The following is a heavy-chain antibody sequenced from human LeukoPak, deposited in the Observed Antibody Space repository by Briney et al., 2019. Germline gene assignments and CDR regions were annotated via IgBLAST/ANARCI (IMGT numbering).Heavy chain of an antibody. CDR3: ARSGYSSDWYAAFDI. D-gene: IGHD6-19*01. Sequence: SETLSLTCSVSGGSISSYYWSWIRQPPGKGLEWIGYIYYSGSTNYNPSLKSRVTISVDTSKNQFSLKLSSVTVADTAVYFCARSGYSSDWYAAFDIWGQGTMVTVSS. V-gene: IGHV4-59*08. CDR2: IYYSGST. J-gene: IGHJ3*02. CDR1: GGSISSYY.